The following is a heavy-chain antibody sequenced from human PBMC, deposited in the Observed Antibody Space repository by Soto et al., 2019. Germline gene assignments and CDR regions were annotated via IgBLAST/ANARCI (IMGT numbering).Heavy chain of an antibody. CDR2: IIPIFGTA. Sequence: QVQLVQSGAEVKKPGSSVKVSCKASGGTFSSYAISWVRQAPGQGLEWMGGIIPIFGTANYAQKFQGRVTITADESTRTAYMELSSLRSEDTAVYYGARADSSGYYLGYYYYYGMDVWGQGTTVTVSS. D-gene: IGHD3-22*01. CDR3: ARADSSGYYLGYYYYYGMDV. V-gene: IGHV1-69*01. CDR1: GGTFSSYA. J-gene: IGHJ6*02.